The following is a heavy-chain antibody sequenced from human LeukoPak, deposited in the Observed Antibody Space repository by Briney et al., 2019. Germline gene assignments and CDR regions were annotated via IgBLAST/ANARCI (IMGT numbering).Heavy chain of an antibody. J-gene: IGHJ4*02. Sequence: ASVKVSCKASGYTFTSYGISWVRQAPGQGLEWMGWISAYNGNTNYAQTLQGRVTMTTDTSTSTPYMELMSLRADDTAVYYCARVLPDLWFGELSFFDYWGQGTLVTVSS. V-gene: IGHV1-18*01. CDR1: GYTFTSYG. CDR2: ISAYNGNT. D-gene: IGHD3-10*01. CDR3: ARVLPDLWFGELSFFDY.